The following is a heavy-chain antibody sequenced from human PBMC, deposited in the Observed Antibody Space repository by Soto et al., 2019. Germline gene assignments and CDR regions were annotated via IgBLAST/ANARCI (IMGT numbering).Heavy chain of an antibody. V-gene: IGHV4-31*02. D-gene: IGHD1-1*01. J-gene: IGHJ4*02. CDR3: AREEATGTTFDY. CDR2: IYYSGST. Sequence: VQLLESGGGLVQPGGSLRLSCAASGFTFSSYAMSWVRQHPGKGLEWIGYIYYSGSTYYNPSLKSRVTISVDTSKNQFSLKLSSVTAADTAVYYCAREEATGTTFDYWGQGTLVTVSS. CDR1: GFTFSSYA.